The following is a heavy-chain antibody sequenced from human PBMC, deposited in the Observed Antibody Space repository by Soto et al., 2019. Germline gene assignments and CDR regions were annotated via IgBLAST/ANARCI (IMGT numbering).Heavy chain of an antibody. J-gene: IGHJ4*02. V-gene: IGHV4-31*03. CDR2: ICYSGST. CDR1: GGSISSGGYY. D-gene: IGHD4-17*01. CDR3: ARSSQSTVTTFVY. Sequence: SETLSLTCTVSGGSISSGGYYWSWIRQHPGKGLEWIGYICYSGSTYYNPSLKSRVTISVDTSKNQFSLKLSSVTAADTAVYYCARSSQSTVTTFVYWGQGTLVT.